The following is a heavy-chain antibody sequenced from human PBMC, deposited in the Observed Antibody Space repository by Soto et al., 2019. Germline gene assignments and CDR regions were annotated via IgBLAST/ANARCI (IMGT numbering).Heavy chain of an antibody. Sequence: SETLSLTCTVSGGSISSSSYYWGWIRQPPGKGLEWIGSIYYSGSTYYNPSLKSRVTISVDTSKNQFSLKLSSVTAADTAVYYCASRAPGIYYYYGMDVWGQGTTVTSP. J-gene: IGHJ6*02. CDR2: IYYSGST. CDR3: ASRAPGIYYYYGMDV. D-gene: IGHD3-10*01. CDR1: GGSISSSSYY. V-gene: IGHV4-39*01.